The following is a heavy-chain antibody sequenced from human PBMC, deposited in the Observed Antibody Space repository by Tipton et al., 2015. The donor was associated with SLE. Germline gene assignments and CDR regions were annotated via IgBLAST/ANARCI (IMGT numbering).Heavy chain of an antibody. D-gene: IGHD3/OR15-3a*01. CDR1: GYTFTSYG. Sequence: QLVQSGAEVKKPGASVKVSCKASGYTFTSYGISWVRQAPGQGLEWMGWISAYNGNTNYAQKLQGRVTMTTDTSTSTADMELRSLRSDDTAVYYCARDDLPDVYYYCGMDVWGQGTTVTVSS. CDR2: ISAYNGNT. J-gene: IGHJ6*02. V-gene: IGHV1-18*01. CDR3: ARDDLPDVYYYCGMDV.